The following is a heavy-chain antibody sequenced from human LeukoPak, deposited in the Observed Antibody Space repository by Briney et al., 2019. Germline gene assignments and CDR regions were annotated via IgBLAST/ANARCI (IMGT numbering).Heavy chain of an antibody. CDR2: IDRYGSVK. CDR1: GFTFSNYW. V-gene: IGHV3-7*01. D-gene: IGHD6-13*01. Sequence: PGGSLRLSCAASGFTFSNYWMTWVRQTPGKGLEFVANIDRYGSVKNYVGSVKGRFTISRDNAKNSLYLQMNSLRADDTAMYYCARDPGSSSFDYWGQGSLVTVSS. J-gene: IGHJ4*02. CDR3: ARDPGSSSFDY.